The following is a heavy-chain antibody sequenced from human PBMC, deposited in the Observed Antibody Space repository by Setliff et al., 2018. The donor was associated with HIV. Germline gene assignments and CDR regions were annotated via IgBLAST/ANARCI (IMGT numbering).Heavy chain of an antibody. CDR1: GYPFADHY. Sequence: GASVKVSCKSSGYPFADHYLHWVRQAPGQGLQWMGWINPRSGVTKYAQNFQGRFIMTTDTTINTAYMQLERLTSDDTALYYCASEKKAWSVSDSFYEYWGQGVPVTSPQ. CDR3: ASEKKAWSVSDSFYEY. CDR2: INPRSGVT. V-gene: IGHV1-2*02. J-gene: IGHJ4*02. D-gene: IGHD3-3*01.